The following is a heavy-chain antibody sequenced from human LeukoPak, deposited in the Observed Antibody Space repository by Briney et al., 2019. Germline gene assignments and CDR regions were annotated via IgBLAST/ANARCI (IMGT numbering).Heavy chain of an antibody. J-gene: IGHJ5*02. CDR3: ARLGRSGPLS. V-gene: IGHV4-61*02. CDR2: IYTSGST. CDR1: GGSISSGSYY. D-gene: IGHD3-3*01. Sequence: SETLSLTCTVSGGSISSGSYYWSWIRQPAGKGLEWIGRIYTSGSTNYNPSLKSRVTVSVDTSKNQFSLKLSSVTAADTAVYYCARLGRSGPLSWGQGTLVTVSS.